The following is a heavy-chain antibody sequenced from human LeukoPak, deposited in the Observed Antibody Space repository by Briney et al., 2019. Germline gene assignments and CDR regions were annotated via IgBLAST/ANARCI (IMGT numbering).Heavy chain of an antibody. V-gene: IGHV5-10-1*01. Sequence: GESLKISCKGSGNSFTSYWISWGRQMPGKGREWRGRIDPSDSYTNYSPSFQGHVTISADKSISTAYLQWSSLKASDTAMYYCARLGYQLPFDYWGQGTLVTVSS. D-gene: IGHD2-2*01. CDR3: ARLGYQLPFDY. CDR2: IDPSDSYT. CDR1: GNSFTSYW. J-gene: IGHJ4*02.